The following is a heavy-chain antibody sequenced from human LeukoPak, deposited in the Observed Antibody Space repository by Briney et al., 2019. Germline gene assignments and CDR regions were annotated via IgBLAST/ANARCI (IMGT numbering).Heavy chain of an antibody. CDR2: ISGSGSST. Sequence: GGSLRLSCAASGFTFRSYAMSWVRQAPGKGLEWVLAISGSGSSTYYADSVKGRFTIPRDNSKNTLYLQMNSLRAEETAVYYCEGTYYYDSSDDYWGQGTLVTVSS. CDR3: EGTYYYDSSDDY. J-gene: IGHJ4*02. D-gene: IGHD3-22*01. V-gene: IGHV3-23*01. CDR1: GFTFRSYA.